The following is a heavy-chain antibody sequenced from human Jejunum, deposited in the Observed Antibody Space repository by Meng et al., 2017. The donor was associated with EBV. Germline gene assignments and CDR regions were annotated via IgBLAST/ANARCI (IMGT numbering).Heavy chain of an antibody. J-gene: IGHJ4*02. CDR2: IYYSGST. Sequence: QVQLQVSGPGLVKASGTLSLTCAVSGDSIDSRNWWSWVRQSPEGGLEWIGEIYYSGSTNYNPSLKSRVTILVDRSENHFSLHLSSVTAADTAVYYCVRGGDYCLVYCGQGTLVTVSS. CDR1: GDSIDSRNW. CDR3: VRGGDYCLVY. D-gene: IGHD2-21*02. V-gene: IGHV4-4*02.